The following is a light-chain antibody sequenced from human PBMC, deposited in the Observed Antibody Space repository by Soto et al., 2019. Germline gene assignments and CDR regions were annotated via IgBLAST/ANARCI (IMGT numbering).Light chain of an antibody. J-gene: IGKJ1*01. CDR3: AQSTLLPRT. CDR2: KIS. V-gene: IGKV2-24*01. Sequence: DIVLTQTPLSSPVTLGQPASISCRSSQSLVHSAGYTYLSWLHQRPRQPPILLIYKISNRFSGVPDRFSGSGAGTDFTLKISGVEPDDVGIYYCAQSTLLPRTFGHGTKVEIK. CDR1: QSLVHSAGYTY.